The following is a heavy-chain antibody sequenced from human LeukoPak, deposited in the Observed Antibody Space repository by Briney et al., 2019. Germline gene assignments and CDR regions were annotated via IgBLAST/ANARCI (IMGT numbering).Heavy chain of an antibody. V-gene: IGHV3-11*01. J-gene: IGHJ6*02. CDR1: GFTFSDYY. CDR2: ISSSGSTI. D-gene: IGHD3-16*02. Sequence: GGSLRLSCAASGFTFSDYYMSWIRQAPGKGLEWVSYISSSGSTIYYADSVEGRFTISRDNAKNSLYLQMNSLRAEDTAVYYCARDFLFVHYYYYYGMDVWGQGTTVTVSS. CDR3: ARDFLFVHYYYYYGMDV.